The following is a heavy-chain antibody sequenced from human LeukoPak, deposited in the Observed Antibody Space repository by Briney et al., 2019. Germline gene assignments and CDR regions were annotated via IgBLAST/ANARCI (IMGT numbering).Heavy chain of an antibody. D-gene: IGHD2-15*01. CDR1: GYTFTSYD. J-gene: IGHJ6*03. V-gene: IGHV1-8*01. CDR3: ARGRLYCSGGSCYYMDV. Sequence: GASVKVSCKASGYTFTSYDINWVRQATGQGLEWMGWMNPNSGNTGYAQKFQGRVTMTRNTSISTAYMELSSLRSEDTAVYYCARGRLYCSGGSCYYMDVWGKGTTVTVSS. CDR2: MNPNSGNT.